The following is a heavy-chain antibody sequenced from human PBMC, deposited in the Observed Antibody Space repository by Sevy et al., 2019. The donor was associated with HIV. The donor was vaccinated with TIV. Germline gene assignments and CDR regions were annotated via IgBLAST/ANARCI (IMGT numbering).Heavy chain of an antibody. D-gene: IGHD4-17*01. CDR3: ARNGDYGGNSNWFDP. V-gene: IGHV4-61*01. Sequence: SETLSLTCTVSGGSVSSGSYYWSWIGQPPGKGLEWIGYIYYSGSTNYNPSLKSRVTISVDTSKNQFSLKLSSVTAADTAVYYCARNGDYGGNSNWFDPWGQGTLVTVSS. CDR1: GGSVSSGSYY. CDR2: IYYSGST. J-gene: IGHJ5*02.